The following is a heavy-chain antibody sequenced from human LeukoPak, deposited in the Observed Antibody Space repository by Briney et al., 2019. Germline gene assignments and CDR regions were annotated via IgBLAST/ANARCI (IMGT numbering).Heavy chain of an antibody. CDR3: ASPRGGGSWPFDY. J-gene: IGHJ4*02. D-gene: IGHD1-26*01. CDR2: IIPIFGTA. CDR1: GGTFSSYA. Sequence: SVKVSCKASGGTFSSYAISWVRQAPGQGLEWMGGIIPIFGTANYAQKFQGRVTLTTDESTSTAYMELSSLRSEDTAVYYCASPRGGGSWPFDYWGQGTLVTVSS. V-gene: IGHV1-69*05.